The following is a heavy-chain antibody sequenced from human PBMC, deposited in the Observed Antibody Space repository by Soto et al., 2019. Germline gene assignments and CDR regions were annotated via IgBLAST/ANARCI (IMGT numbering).Heavy chain of an antibody. CDR1: GFTFSTYS. V-gene: IGHV3-48*01. CDR2: ISSTSSTI. CDR3: AGEGYYFDF. J-gene: IGHJ4*02. Sequence: EVQLVESGGGLVQTGGSLRLSCAASGFTFSTYSINWVRRAPGQGLEWVSYISSTSSTIYYADSVKGRFTISRDNDKNSLYLQMNSLRAEDTAVYYCAGEGYYFDFWGQGTLVTVSS.